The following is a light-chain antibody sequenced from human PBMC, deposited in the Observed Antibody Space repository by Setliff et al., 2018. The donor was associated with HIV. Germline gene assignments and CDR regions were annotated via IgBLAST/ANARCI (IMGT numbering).Light chain of an antibody. CDR3: SSYTSSSLYV. J-gene: IGLJ1*01. Sequence: QSALTQPASVSGSPGQSITISCTGISSDVGSYNYVSWYQQHPGKAPKLMIYEVSNRPSGVSNRFSGSKSGNTASLTISGLQAEDEADYYCSSYTSSSLYVFGTGTKVTVL. CDR2: EVS. V-gene: IGLV2-14*01. CDR1: SSDVGSYNY.